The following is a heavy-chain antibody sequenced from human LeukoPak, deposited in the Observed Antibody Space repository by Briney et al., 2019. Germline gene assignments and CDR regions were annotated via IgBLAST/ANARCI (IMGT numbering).Heavy chain of an antibody. Sequence: PGGSLRLSCAASGFTFSSYSMLWVRQAPGKGLEWVSYISSSSSTIYYADSVKGRFTISRDNAKNSLYLQMNTLRGEDTAVYYCAKGGYKHGSSGHNYFDYWGQGTLVTVSS. CDR1: GFTFSSYS. CDR2: ISSSSSTI. V-gene: IGHV3-48*01. J-gene: IGHJ4*02. D-gene: IGHD3-22*01. CDR3: AKGGYKHGSSGHNYFDY.